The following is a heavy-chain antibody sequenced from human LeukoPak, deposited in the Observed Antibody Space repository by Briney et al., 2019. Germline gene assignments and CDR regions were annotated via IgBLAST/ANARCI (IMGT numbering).Heavy chain of an antibody. CDR3: ARRGRGVASGYDY. CDR1: GFTFTSYG. CDR2: ISAYNGNT. Sequence: KTGGSLRLSCAASGFTFTSYGISWVRQAPGQGLEWMGRISAYNGNTNYAQKLQGRVTMTTDASTSTAYMELRSLRSDDTAVYYCARRGRGVASGYDYWGQGTLVTVSS. D-gene: IGHD3-3*01. V-gene: IGHV1-18*01. J-gene: IGHJ4*02.